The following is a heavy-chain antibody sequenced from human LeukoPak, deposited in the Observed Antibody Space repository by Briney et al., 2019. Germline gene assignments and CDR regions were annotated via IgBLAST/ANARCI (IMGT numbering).Heavy chain of an antibody. Sequence: PSETLSLTCTVSGVSISSYYWSWIRQPPGKGLEWIGYIYYSGSTNYNPSLKSRVTISVDTSKNQFSLKLSSVTAADTAVYYCGRDSFGGGHYVDTAMVGHNWFDPWGQGTLVTVSS. CDR3: GRDSFGGGHYVDTAMVGHNWFDP. J-gene: IGHJ5*02. V-gene: IGHV4-59*01. CDR1: GVSISSYY. D-gene: IGHD5-18*01. CDR2: IYYSGST.